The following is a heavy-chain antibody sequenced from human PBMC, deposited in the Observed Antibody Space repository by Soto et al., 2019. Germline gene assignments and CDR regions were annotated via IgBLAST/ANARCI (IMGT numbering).Heavy chain of an antibody. J-gene: IGHJ6*02. D-gene: IGHD3-22*01. V-gene: IGHV3-33*08. Sequence: GGSLRLSCAASGFTFSSYSMNWVRQAPGKGLEWVAVIWYDGSNKYYADSVKGRFTISRDNSKNTLYLQMNSLRAEDTAVYYCARASGYSQFYYYYGMDVWGQGTTVTVSS. CDR1: GFTFSSYS. CDR3: ARASGYSQFYYYYGMDV. CDR2: IWYDGSNK.